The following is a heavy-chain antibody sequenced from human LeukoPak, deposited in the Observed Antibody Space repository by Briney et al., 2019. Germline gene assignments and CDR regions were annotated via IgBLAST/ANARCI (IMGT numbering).Heavy chain of an antibody. D-gene: IGHD6-19*01. J-gene: IGHJ3*02. CDR1: GFTFSRYA. CDR2: ISGSGGST. Sequence: GGSLRLSCAASGFTFSRYAMSWIRQAPGKGLEWVSAISGSGGSTYYADSVKGRFTISRDNSKNTLYLQMNSLRAEDTAVYYCAHRLSRGWYDAFDIWGQGTMVTVSS. V-gene: IGHV3-23*01. CDR3: AHRLSRGWYDAFDI.